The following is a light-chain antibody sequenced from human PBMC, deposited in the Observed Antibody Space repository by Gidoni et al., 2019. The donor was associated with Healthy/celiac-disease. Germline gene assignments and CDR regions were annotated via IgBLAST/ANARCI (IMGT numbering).Light chain of an antibody. V-gene: IGKV1-5*03. CDR1: QSISSW. Sequence: DIQMTQSPSTLSASVGDRVTITCRASQSISSWLAWYQQKPGKAPKLLIYKASSLESGVPSRFCGSGSWTEFTLTISSLQPDDFATYYCQQYNSYSGFTFGPGTKVDIK. CDR3: QQYNSYSGFT. CDR2: KAS. J-gene: IGKJ3*01.